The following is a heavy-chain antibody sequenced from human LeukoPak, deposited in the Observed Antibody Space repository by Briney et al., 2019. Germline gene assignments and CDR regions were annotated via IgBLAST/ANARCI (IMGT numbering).Heavy chain of an antibody. J-gene: IGHJ4*02. CDR3: ARAQQWLVVYYFDY. CDR1: GFTVSSNY. Sequence: GGSLRLSCAASGFTVSSNYMSWVRQAPGKGLEWVSVIYSGGSTYYADSVKGRFTISRDNSKNTLYLQMNSLRAEDTAVYYCARAQQWLVVYYFDYWGQGTLVTVPS. V-gene: IGHV3-53*01. D-gene: IGHD6-19*01. CDR2: IYSGGST.